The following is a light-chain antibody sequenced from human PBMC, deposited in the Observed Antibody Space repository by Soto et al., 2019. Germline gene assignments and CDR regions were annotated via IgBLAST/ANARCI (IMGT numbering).Light chain of an antibody. Sequence: QSVLTQPPSVSAAPGQKVTISCSGSSSNIGSYYVSWYQQLPGTAPKLIIYEDNKRPSGIRDRFSGSKSGTSATLGITGLQTGDEADYYCGTWDSSLSAVVFGGGTQLT. J-gene: IGLJ2*01. CDR3: GTWDSSLSAVV. V-gene: IGLV1-51*02. CDR1: SSNIGSYY. CDR2: EDN.